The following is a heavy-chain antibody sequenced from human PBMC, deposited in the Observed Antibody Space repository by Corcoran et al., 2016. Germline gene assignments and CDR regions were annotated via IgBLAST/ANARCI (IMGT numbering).Heavy chain of an antibody. CDR2: ISSSSSYI. CDR3: ARDGGYDFWSGYYTMDY. J-gene: IGHJ4*02. CDR1: GFTFSSYS. Sequence: EVQLVESGGGLVKPGGSLRLSCAASGFTFSSYSMNWVRPAPGKGLEWVSSISSSSSYIYYADSVKGRFTISRDNAKNSLYLQMNSLRAEDTAVYYCARDGGYDFWSGYYTMDYWGQGTLVTVSS. D-gene: IGHD3-3*01. V-gene: IGHV3-21*01.